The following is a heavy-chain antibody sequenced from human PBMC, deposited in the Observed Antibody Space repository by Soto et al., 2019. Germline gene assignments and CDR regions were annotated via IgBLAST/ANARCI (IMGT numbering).Heavy chain of an antibody. CDR3: ARGQGAAAGHSNFDY. J-gene: IGHJ4*02. CDR2: IYYSGST. Sequence: SETLSLTCTVSGGSITSTSYYWGWIRQPPGKGLESIGSIYYSGSTYYNPSLKSRVTMSGDTSKNQFSLRLSSVTAADTAVYYCARGQGAAAGHSNFDYWGQGALVTVAS. CDR1: GGSITSTSYY. D-gene: IGHD6-13*01. V-gene: IGHV4-39*07.